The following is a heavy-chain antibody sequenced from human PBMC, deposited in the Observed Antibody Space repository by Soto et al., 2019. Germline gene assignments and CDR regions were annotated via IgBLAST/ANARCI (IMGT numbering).Heavy chain of an antibody. D-gene: IGHD4-17*01. CDR1: GGSISSSNW. J-gene: IGHJ4*02. Sequence: QVQLQESGPGLVKPSGTLSLTCAVSGGSISSSNWWRWVRQPPGKGLEWIGEIYHSGSTNYNPSLTSRVTISVDKSKNQCSLKLSSVTAADTAVYYCARGKEYGDYVPSKSFDYWGQGTLVTVSS. CDR2: IYHSGST. CDR3: ARGKEYGDYVPSKSFDY. V-gene: IGHV4-4*02.